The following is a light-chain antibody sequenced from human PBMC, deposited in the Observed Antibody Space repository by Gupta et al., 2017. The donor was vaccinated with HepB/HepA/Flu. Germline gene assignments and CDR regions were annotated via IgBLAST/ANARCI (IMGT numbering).Light chain of an antibody. V-gene: IGLV2-11*01. CDR2: DVV. J-gene: IGLJ3*02. CDR3: CAYAGTAGPWV. Sequence: QSALTQPHSVSGSPGQSLTISCSGSDSDIGAYDFVSWYQHHPGKAPRLIIYDVVQRPSGVPARFSGSKSGNTASLTISGLQPEDEADYHCCAYAGTAGPWVFGGGTKVTVL. CDR1: DSDIGAYDF.